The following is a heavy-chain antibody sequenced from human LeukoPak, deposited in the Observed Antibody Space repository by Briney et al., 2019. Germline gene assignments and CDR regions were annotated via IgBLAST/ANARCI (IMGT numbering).Heavy chain of an antibody. Sequence: SETLPLTCTVSGGSVSSGSYYWNWIRQPPGKGLEWIGYMFYSGSTNYNPSLKSRVTISVDTSKNQISLKLSSVTAADTAVYYCARGRYGDYPPFDYWGQGTLVTVSS. D-gene: IGHD4-17*01. CDR3: ARGRYGDYPPFDY. J-gene: IGHJ4*02. CDR1: GGSVSSGSYY. V-gene: IGHV4-61*01. CDR2: MFYSGST.